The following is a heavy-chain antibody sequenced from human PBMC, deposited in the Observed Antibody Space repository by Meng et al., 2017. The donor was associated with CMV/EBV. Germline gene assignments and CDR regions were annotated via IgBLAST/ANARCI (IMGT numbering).Heavy chain of an antibody. CDR1: GFTFSSYS. CDR2: IWYDGSNK. V-gene: IGHV3-33*06. D-gene: IGHD2-21*01. CDR3: AKDRSVNCGGDCPNSD. Sequence: GESLKISCAASGFTFSSYSMNWVRQAPGKGLEWVAVIWYDGSNKYYADSVKGRFTISRDNSKNTLYLQMNSLRAEGTAVYYCAKDRSVNCGGDCPNSDWGQGTLVTVSS. J-gene: IGHJ4*02.